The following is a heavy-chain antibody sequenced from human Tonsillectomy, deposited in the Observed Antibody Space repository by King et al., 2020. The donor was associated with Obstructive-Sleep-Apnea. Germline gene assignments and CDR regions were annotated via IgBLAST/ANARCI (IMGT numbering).Heavy chain of an antibody. CDR1: VFTFSSYG. J-gene: IGHJ4*02. D-gene: IGHD4-17*01. CDR2: ISYDGDKE. V-gene: IGHV3-30*18. CDR3: AKAWTVTTLQCACDY. Sequence: VQLVQSGGGVVQPGRSLRLSCAASVFTFSSYGMHWVRQAPGKGLEWVAVISYDGDKEYYADSVKGRFTTSRDNSKNTLYLQMNSLRPEDTAVYYCAKAWTVTTLQCACDYWGQGTLVTVSS.